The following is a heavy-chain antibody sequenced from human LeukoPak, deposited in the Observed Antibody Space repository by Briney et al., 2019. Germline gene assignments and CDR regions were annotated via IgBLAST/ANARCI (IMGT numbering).Heavy chain of an antibody. CDR3: AGDVASHYGDYVGDWFDP. V-gene: IGHV6-1*01. J-gene: IGHJ5*02. CDR2: TYYRSKWYN. CDR1: GDSVSSDSAA. Sequence: SQTLSLTCAISGDSVSSDSAAWNWIRQSPSRGLEWLGRTYYRSKWYNDYAVSVKSRITINPDTSKNQFSLQLNSVTPEDTAVYYCAGDVASHYGDYVGDWFDPWGQGTLVTVSS. D-gene: IGHD4-17*01.